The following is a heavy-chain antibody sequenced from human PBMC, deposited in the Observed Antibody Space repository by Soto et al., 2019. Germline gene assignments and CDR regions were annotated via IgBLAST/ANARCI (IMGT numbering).Heavy chain of an antibody. CDR2: IKQDGSEK. Sequence: EVQLVESGGGLVQPGGSLRLSCAASGFTLSRYWMSWVRQAPGKGLEWVANIKQDGSEKDYVDSVKGRFTISRDNAKNSLYLQMKSLRAADTAVYYCARAGSWYGHSYYYYGMDVWGQGTTVTVSS. CDR3: ARAGSWYGHSYYYYGMDV. CDR1: GFTLSRYW. D-gene: IGHD6-13*01. J-gene: IGHJ6*02. V-gene: IGHV3-7*01.